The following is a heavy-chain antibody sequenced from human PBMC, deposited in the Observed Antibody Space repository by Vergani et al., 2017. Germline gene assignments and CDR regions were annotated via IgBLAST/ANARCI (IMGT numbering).Heavy chain of an antibody. Sequence: QLQLQESGSGLVKPSETLSLTCTVSGGSISSYYWSWIRQPPGKGLEWIGYIYYSGSTNYNPSLKSRVTISVDTSKNHFSLKLSSVTAAATAVYYCARMIAAAGTEYFDYGGQGTLVTVSS. CDR3: ARMIAAAGTEYFDY. CDR2: IYYSGST. D-gene: IGHD6-13*01. V-gene: IGHV4-59*01. CDR1: GGSISSYY. J-gene: IGHJ4*02.